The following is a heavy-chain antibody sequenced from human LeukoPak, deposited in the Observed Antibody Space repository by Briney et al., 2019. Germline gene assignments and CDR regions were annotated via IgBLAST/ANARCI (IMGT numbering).Heavy chain of an antibody. V-gene: IGHV4-4*07. Sequence: SETLSLTCTVSGGSISGYYWTWIRQPAGKGLEWIGRMYSSGSTNHNPALKSRVTMSIDPSKTQFSLKLSSVTAADTAVYYCARNPALGYYFDLWGQGTLISVSS. J-gene: IGHJ4*02. CDR1: GGSISGYY. CDR2: MYSSGST. D-gene: IGHD2-15*01. CDR3: ARNPALGYYFDL.